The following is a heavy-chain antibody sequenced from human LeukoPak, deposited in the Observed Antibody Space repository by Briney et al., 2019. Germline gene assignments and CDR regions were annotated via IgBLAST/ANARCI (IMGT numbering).Heavy chain of an antibody. CDR1: GYSISSGYY. CDR3: ARVTGYMIEDYFDY. CDR2: IFHTGST. Sequence: PSETLSLTCTVSGYSISSGYYWAWIRQPPGKGLEWIGSIFHTGSTYHNPSLKSRVTISVKTSKNQFSLKLSSVTAADTAVYYCARVTGYMIEDYFDYWGQGTLVTVSS. D-gene: IGHD3-22*01. V-gene: IGHV4-38-2*02. J-gene: IGHJ4*02.